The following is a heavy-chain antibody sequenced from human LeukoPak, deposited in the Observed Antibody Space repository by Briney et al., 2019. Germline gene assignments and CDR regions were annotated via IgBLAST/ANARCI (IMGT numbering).Heavy chain of an antibody. CDR1: GFTFSGYT. J-gene: IGHJ4*02. Sequence: GGSLRLSCVASGFTFSGYTMNWVRQAPGKGLEWVSYISSGSSAIYYADSVKDRFTVSRDNANNSLYLQMNSLRDEDTGVYYCVRGRDYWGQGTLVSVSS. V-gene: IGHV3-48*02. CDR2: ISSGSSAI. CDR3: VRGRDY.